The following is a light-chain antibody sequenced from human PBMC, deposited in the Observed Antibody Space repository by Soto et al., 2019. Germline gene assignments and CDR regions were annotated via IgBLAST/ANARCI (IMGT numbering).Light chain of an antibody. CDR1: QSVSSSS. V-gene: IGKV3-20*01. J-gene: IGKJ5*01. Sequence: VVRESPATLSVSPGKRATLSCRAIQSVSSSSLAWYQQRPGQAPRLLIYGTSSRATGIPDRFSGSGSGTYFTLTISRLEPEDLAVHACPRYRSSPLITFGQGTRLEIK. CDR3: PRYRSSPLIT. CDR2: GTS.